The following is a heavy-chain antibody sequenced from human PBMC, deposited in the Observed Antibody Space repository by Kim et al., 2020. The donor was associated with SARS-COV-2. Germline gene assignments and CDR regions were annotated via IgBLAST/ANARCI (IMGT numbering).Heavy chain of an antibody. V-gene: IGHV4-34*01. CDR3: ARGRAGVVPAPILGIGPHYYYCMDV. J-gene: IGHJ6*01. D-gene: IGHD2-2*02. CDR1: GGSLSGYY. CDR2: INHSGST. Sequence: SETLSLTCAVYGGSLSGYYWSWIRQPPGKGLEWIGEINHSGSTNYNPSLKSRVTISVDTSKNRFSLKLSSVSAADTAIYYCARGRAGVVPAPILGIGPHYYYCMDVGGQETAVTVSS.